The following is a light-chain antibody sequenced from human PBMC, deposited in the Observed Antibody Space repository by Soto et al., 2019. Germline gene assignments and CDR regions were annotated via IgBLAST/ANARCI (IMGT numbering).Light chain of an antibody. CDR1: SSNIGAGYD. V-gene: IGLV1-40*01. CDR3: QSYDSSLKV. Sequence: SVLTQPPSVSGAPGQRVTISCTGSSSNIGAGYDVHWYQQLPGTAPKLLIYGNSNRPSGVPDRFSGSKSDTSASLAITGLQAEDEADYYCQSYDSSLKVFGTGTKLTVL. J-gene: IGLJ1*01. CDR2: GNS.